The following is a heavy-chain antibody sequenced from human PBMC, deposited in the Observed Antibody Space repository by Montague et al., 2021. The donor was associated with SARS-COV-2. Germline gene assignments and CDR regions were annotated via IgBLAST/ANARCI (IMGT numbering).Heavy chain of an antibody. D-gene: IGHD4-23*01. V-gene: IGHV2-70*11. Sequence: PALVKPTQSPTLTCTFSGFSLSATGMCVNWIRQPPGKALEWLARIDWDDEKDYSTSLRTRLNISKDTSKNQVVLTLTNMDPVDTATYYCARTYGGNSFFDSWGQGALVTVSS. CDR3: ARTYGGNSFFDS. CDR2: IDWDDEK. J-gene: IGHJ4*02. CDR1: GFSLSATGMC.